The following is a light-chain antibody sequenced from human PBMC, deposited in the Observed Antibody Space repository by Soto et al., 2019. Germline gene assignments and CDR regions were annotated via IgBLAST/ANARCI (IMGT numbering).Light chain of an antibody. CDR3: QQYSSYWS. J-gene: IGKJ1*01. V-gene: IGKV1D-8*03. Sequence: VIWMTXXXSLLSASTGDRVTISCRMSQGISSYLAWYQQKPGKAPKLLIFDASSLESGVPSRFSGSGSGTDFTLTISSLQPDDFATYYCQQYSSYWSFGQGTKVDIK. CDR2: DAS. CDR1: QGISSY.